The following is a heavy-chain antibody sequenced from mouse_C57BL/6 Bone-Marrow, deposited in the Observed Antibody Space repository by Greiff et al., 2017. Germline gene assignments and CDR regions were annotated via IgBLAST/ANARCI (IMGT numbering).Heavy chain of an antibody. D-gene: IGHD1-1*01. V-gene: IGHV5-12*01. CDR2: ISNGGGST. J-gene: IGHJ3*01. CDR1: GFTFSDYY. Sequence: EVQRVESGGGLVQPGGSLKLYCAASGFTFSDYYMYWVRQTPEKRLEWVAYISNGGGSTYYPDTVKGRFTISRDNAKNTLYLQMSRLKSEDTAMYYCARHYYGSFAYWGQGTLVTVSA. CDR3: ARHYYGSFAY.